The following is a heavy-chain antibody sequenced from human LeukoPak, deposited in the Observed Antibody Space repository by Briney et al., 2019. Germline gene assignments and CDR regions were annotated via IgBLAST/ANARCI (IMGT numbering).Heavy chain of an antibody. CDR1: GYTFTIYG. Sequence: ASVKVSCKASGYTFTIYGISWVRQAPGQGLEWMGWISAYNGNRNYSQKLQGRVTMTTDTSTSKAYMELRSLRSDDTAVYYCARVGGVKYGSGSYPRVFFDYWGQGTLVTVSS. J-gene: IGHJ4*02. V-gene: IGHV1-18*01. D-gene: IGHD3-10*01. CDR2: ISAYNGNR. CDR3: ARVGGVKYGSGSYPRVFFDY.